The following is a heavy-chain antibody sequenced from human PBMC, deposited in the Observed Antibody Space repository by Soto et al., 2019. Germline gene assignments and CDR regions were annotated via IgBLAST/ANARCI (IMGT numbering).Heavy chain of an antibody. J-gene: IGHJ4*02. Sequence: GGSLRLSCAASGFTFSGSGMHWVRQAPGKGLEWVGRIRSKANNYATAYAASVKGRFTISRDDSMNTAYLQMNSLKAEDTAVYYCTRPLAVPPPHGGQGTLVTVSS. V-gene: IGHV3-73*01. CDR3: TRPLAVPPPH. CDR1: GFTFSGSG. D-gene: IGHD2-21*01. CDR2: IRSKANNYAT.